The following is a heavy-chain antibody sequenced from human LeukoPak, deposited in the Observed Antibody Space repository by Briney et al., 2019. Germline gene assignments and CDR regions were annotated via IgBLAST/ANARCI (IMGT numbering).Heavy chain of an antibody. Sequence: GRSLRLSCTASVFTFGDYAMSWVRQAPGKGLEWVGFIRNLAYGGAPEYAASVRGRFTISREKYKSIAYLQMNSLKTEDTGIYYCTSDTGSYLAYYGLDVWGQGTTDTVSS. CDR1: VFTFGDYA. CDR3: TSDTGSYLAYYGLDV. CDR2: IRNLAYGGAP. J-gene: IGHJ6*02. D-gene: IGHD1-26*01. V-gene: IGHV3-49*04.